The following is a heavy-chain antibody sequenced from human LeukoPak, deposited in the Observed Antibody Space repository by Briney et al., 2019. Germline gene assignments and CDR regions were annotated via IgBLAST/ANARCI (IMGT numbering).Heavy chain of an antibody. CDR1: GASFSGYY. Sequence: SETLSLTCAFYGASFSGYYWRWIRQPPGKGLEWIGEINHSGITTYNPSLKSRVTISVDTSKKQFSLKLNSVTAADTAVYYCAISHKWLLLDYWGQGTLVTVSP. V-gene: IGHV4-34*01. CDR3: AISHKWLLLDY. CDR2: INHSGIT. J-gene: IGHJ4*02. D-gene: IGHD2-15*01.